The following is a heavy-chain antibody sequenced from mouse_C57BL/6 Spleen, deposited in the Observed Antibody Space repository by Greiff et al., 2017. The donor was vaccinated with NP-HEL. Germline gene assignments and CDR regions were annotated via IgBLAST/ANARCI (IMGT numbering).Heavy chain of an antibody. CDR2: IDPSDSET. CDR1: GYTFTSYW. Sequence: QVQLQPGAELVRPGSSVKLSCKASGYTFTSYWMHWVKQRPIQGLEWIGNIDPSDSETHYNQKFKDKATLTVDKSSSTAYMQLSSLTSEDSAVYYCARKDERYFDYWGQGTTLTVSS. CDR3: ARKDERYFDY. J-gene: IGHJ2*01. V-gene: IGHV1-52*01.